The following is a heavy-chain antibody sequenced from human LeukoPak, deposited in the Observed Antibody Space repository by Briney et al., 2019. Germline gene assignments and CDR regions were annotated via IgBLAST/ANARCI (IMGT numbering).Heavy chain of an antibody. CDR1: GGSISSYY. D-gene: IGHD2-21*02. CDR3: ARGFLCGGDCNAFDI. V-gene: IGHV4-59*01. Sequence: SETLSLTCTVSGGSISSYYWSWIRLPPGKGLEWIGYIYYSGSTNYNPSLKTRVTISVDTFKNQFSLNLSSVTAADTAVYYCARGFLCGGDCNAFDIWGQGTKVTVSS. CDR2: IYYSGST. J-gene: IGHJ3*02.